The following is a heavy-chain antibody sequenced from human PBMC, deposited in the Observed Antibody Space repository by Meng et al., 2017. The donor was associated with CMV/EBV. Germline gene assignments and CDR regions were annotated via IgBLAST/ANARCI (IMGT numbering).Heavy chain of an antibody. CDR2: IYYSGST. CDR3: ARLSGGNWFDP. CDR1: GGSISSGGYY. Sequence: SETLSLTCTVSGGSISSGGYYWSWIRQHPGKGLEWIGYIYYSGSTYYIPSLKSRVTISVDTSKNQFSLKLSSVTAADTAVYYCARLSGGNWFDPWGQGTLVTVSS. D-gene: IGHD2-15*01. V-gene: IGHV4-31*03. J-gene: IGHJ5*02.